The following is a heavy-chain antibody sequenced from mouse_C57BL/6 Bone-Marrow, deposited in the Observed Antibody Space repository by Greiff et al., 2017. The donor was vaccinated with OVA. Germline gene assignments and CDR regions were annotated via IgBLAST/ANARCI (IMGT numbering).Heavy chain of an antibody. Sequence: VQLQQSGPVLVKPGASVKMSCKASGYTFTDYYMNWVKQSHGKSLEWIGVINPYNGGTSYNQKFKGKATLTVDKSSSTAYMELNSLTSEDSAVYYCARPNTSYYYGSSYLFDYWGQGTTLTVSS. CDR2: INPYNGGT. CDR3: ARPNTSYYYGSSYLFDY. CDR1: GYTFTDYY. V-gene: IGHV1-19*01. D-gene: IGHD1-1*01. J-gene: IGHJ2*01.